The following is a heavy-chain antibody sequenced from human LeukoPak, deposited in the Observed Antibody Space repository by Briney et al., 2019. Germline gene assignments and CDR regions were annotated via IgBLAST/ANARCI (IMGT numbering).Heavy chain of an antibody. Sequence: GRSLRLSCAASGFTFSSYGMHWVRQAPGKGLEWVAVISYDGSNKYYADSVKGRFTISRDNSKNTLYLQMNSLRAEDTAVYYCAKGWYCSSTSPFLGCAFDIWGQGTMVTVSS. CDR3: AKGWYCSSTSPFLGCAFDI. CDR1: GFTFSSYG. D-gene: IGHD2-2*01. J-gene: IGHJ3*02. V-gene: IGHV3-30*18. CDR2: ISYDGSNK.